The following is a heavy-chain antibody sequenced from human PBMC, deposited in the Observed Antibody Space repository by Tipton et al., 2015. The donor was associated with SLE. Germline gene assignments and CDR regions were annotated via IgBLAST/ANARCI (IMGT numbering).Heavy chain of an antibody. CDR1: GGSITNDNHY. D-gene: IGHD1-26*01. V-gene: IGHV4-61*02. J-gene: IGHJ6*03. Sequence: TLSLTCTVSGGSITNDNHYWSWIRQPAGKGLEWIGRIYASGSTNYNPSLKSRLTISVDTSKNQFSLNLRSVTAADTAIYYCARDRIVGPTQGYYYYYMDVWGKGTTVTVS. CDR2: IYASGST. CDR3: ARDRIVGPTQGYYYYYMDV.